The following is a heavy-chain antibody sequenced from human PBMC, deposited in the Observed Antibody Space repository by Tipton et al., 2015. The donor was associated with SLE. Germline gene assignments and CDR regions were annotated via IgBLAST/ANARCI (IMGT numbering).Heavy chain of an antibody. V-gene: IGHV4-59*12. Sequence: TLSLTCTVSGGSISSYYWSWIRQPPGKGLEWIGYIYYSGSTNYNPSLKSRVTISVDTSKNQFSLKVRSVTAADTAVYYCAREKYYYMDVWGKGTTVTVSS. CDR3: AREKYYYMDV. J-gene: IGHJ6*03. CDR1: GGSISSYY. CDR2: IYYSGST.